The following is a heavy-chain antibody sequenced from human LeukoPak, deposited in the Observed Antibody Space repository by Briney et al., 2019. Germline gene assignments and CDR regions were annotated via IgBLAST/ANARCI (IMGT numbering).Heavy chain of an antibody. CDR2: IYHSGST. CDR3: ARGQGKYRDFDY. J-gene: IGHJ4*02. D-gene: IGHD5-18*01. V-gene: IGHV4-38-2*02. CDR1: GYSISSGYY. Sequence: SETLSLTCTVSGYSISSGYYWGWIRQPPGKGLEWIGSIYHSGSTYYNPSLKSRVTISVDTSKNQFSLKLSSVTAADTAVYYCARGQGKYRDFDYWGQGTLVTVSS.